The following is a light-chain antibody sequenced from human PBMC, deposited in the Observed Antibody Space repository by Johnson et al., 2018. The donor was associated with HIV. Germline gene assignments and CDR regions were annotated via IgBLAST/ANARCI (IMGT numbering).Light chain of an antibody. Sequence: SVLTQPHSVSAAPGQKVTISCSGSSSNIGNNYVSWYQQLPGTAPKLLIYENNKRPSGIPDRFSGSKSGTSATLGITGLQTGDEADYYCGTWDSSLSAFYVFGTGTKVTVL. CDR2: ENN. CDR3: GTWDSSLSAFYV. V-gene: IGLV1-51*02. CDR1: SSNIGNNY. J-gene: IGLJ1*01.